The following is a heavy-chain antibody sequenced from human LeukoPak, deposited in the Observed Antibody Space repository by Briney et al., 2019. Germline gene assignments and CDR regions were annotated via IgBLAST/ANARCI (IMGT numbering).Heavy chain of an antibody. CDR2: ITPNSGGA. J-gene: IGHJ4*02. Sequence: APVEVSCKAFGYTVTGYFMHWGRQAPGQGVGWMGGITPNSGGANYAQGLQGRVAMTRDTSISTAYMVLSRLRSDDTAVYYCAGDGYNSRRFFDYWGQGTLVTVSS. CDR1: GYTVTGYF. D-gene: IGHD5-24*01. CDR3: AGDGYNSRRFFDY. V-gene: IGHV1-2*02.